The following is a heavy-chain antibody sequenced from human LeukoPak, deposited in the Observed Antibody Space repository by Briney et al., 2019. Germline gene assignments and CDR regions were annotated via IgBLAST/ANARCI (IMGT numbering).Heavy chain of an antibody. Sequence: PGGSLRLSCAASGFTFSSYWMHWVRQAPGKGLVWVSRINSDGSSTSYADSVKGRFTISRDNAKNTLYLQMNSLRAEDTAVYYCAKRQQLGHWFDPWGQGTLVTVSS. D-gene: IGHD6-13*01. CDR3: AKRQQLGHWFDP. CDR1: GFTFSSYW. V-gene: IGHV3-74*01. CDR2: INSDGSST. J-gene: IGHJ5*02.